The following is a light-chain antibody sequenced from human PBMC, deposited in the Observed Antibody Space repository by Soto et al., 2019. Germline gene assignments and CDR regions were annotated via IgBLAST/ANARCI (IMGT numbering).Light chain of an antibody. CDR3: SSYTSRATWV. J-gene: IGLJ3*02. CDR1: NSDIGGYNF. V-gene: IGLV2-14*01. CDR2: EVS. Sequence: QSALTQPASVSGSPGQSITISCTGTNSDIGGYNFVSWYQQHPGQAPKLLLYEVSNRPSGVFNRFSGFKSGNTASLTISGLQIEDEGDYYCSSYTSRATWVFGGGTKLTVL.